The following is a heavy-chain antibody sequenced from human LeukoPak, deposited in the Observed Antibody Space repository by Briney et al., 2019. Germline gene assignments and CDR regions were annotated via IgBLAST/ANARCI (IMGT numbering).Heavy chain of an antibody. CDR1: GYIFTKYW. D-gene: IGHD5-18*01. V-gene: IGHV5-51*03. Sequence: AGEPLKISCKGSGYIFTKYWIAWVRKMPGKGLEWMGIIYPGDSDTRYSPSFEGQVTMSADKSISTAYLQWSSLKASDTAMYYCARLGYGYSTVDYWGQGTLVTVSS. CDR3: ARLGYGYSTVDY. CDR2: IYPGDSDT. J-gene: IGHJ4*02.